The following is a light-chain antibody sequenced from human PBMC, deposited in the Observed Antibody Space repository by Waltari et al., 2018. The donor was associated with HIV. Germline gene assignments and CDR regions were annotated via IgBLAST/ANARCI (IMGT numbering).Light chain of an antibody. J-gene: IGKJ4*01. CDR1: QSVFFGSLIKKS. V-gene: IGKV4-1*01. CDR3: QQYYSSPLT. Sequence: IVMTQSPDSLTVSLGERATIHRKSSQSVFFGSLIKKSLAWYQQKPGQPPKLLFYCATTRESGVPDRFSVSGSGTDFTLTISSLRTEDVAVYYCQQYYSSPLTFGGGTKVEI. CDR2: CAT.